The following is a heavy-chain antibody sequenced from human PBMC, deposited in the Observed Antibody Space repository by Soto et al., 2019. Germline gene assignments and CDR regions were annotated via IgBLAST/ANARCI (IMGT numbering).Heavy chain of an antibody. CDR1: GGTFSSYA. Sequence: QVQLVQSGAEVKKPGSSVKVSCKASGGTFSSYAISWVRQAPGQGLEWMGVIIPIFGTANYAQKFQGSVTITAEESQGPAHMELSSLRSEDTAVYYCATHPHCSSTSCYTPRGMDVWGQGTPVTVSS. J-gene: IGHJ6*02. CDR3: ATHPHCSSTSCYTPRGMDV. D-gene: IGHD2-2*02. CDR2: IIPIFGTA. V-gene: IGHV1-69*01.